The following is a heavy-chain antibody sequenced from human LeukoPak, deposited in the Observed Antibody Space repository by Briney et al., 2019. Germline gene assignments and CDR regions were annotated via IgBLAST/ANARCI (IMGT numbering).Heavy chain of an antibody. Sequence: SETLSLTCTVSGGSISSYYWSWIRQPPGKGLEWIGYIYYSGSTNYNPSRKSRVTISVDTSKNQFSLKLSSVTAADTAVYYCARRVDTGDYYYGMDVWGQGTTVTVSS. J-gene: IGHJ6*02. D-gene: IGHD1-1*01. CDR1: GGSISSYY. CDR2: IYYSGST. CDR3: ARRVDTGDYYYGMDV. V-gene: IGHV4-59*08.